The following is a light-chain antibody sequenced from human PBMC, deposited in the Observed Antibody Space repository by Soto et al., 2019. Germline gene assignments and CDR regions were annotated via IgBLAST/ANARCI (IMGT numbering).Light chain of an antibody. CDR3: QQYNSYSWT. CDR2: DVS. J-gene: IGKJ1*01. V-gene: IGKV1-5*01. CDR1: QSISSW. Sequence: DIQMTQSPSTLSASVGDRVTITCRASQSISSWLAWYQQKPGKAPRLLIYDVSTLESGVPSRFGGSGSGTEFTLTISGVQPEDFATYYCQQYNSYSWTFGQGTKVDI.